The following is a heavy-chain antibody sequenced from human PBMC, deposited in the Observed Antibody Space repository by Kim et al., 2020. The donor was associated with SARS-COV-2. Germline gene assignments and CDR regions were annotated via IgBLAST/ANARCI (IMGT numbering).Heavy chain of an antibody. V-gene: IGHV3-23*01. J-gene: IGHJ6*02. D-gene: IGHD3-10*01. CDR3: AKLSVDYYGSGSYYFMWDYYYYYGMDV. CDR2: ISGSGGST. Sequence: GGSLRLSCAASGFTFSSYAMSWVRQAPGKGLEWVSAISGSGGSTYYADSVKGRFTISRDNSKNTLYLQMNSLRAEDTAVYYCAKLSVDYYGSGSYYFMWDYYYYYGMDVWGQGTTVTVSS. CDR1: GFTFSSYA.